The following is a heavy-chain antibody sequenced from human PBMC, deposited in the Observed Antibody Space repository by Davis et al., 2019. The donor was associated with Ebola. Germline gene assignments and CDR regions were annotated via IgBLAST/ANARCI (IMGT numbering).Heavy chain of an antibody. V-gene: IGHV3-7*03. D-gene: IGHD2-21*01. CDR2: IKYDGREI. Sequence: GESLKISCAASGFTSSGFSMSWVRQAPGKSPEWVATIKYDGREIPCVDSVKGRFTISRDNAKDLLYMQMNSLRAEDTAVYYCARYIPNQGGMDVWGQGTTVTVSS. J-gene: IGHJ6*02. CDR3: ARYIPNQGGMDV. CDR1: GFTSSGFS.